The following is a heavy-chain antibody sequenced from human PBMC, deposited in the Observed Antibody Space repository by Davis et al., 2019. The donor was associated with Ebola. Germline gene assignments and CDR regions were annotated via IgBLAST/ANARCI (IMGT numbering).Heavy chain of an antibody. CDR3: ARLSISSYFHGTDV. V-gene: IGHV5-51*01. J-gene: IGHJ6*02. Sequence: GESLKISCKDSGSSFSTHWIGWVRQMPGKGLEWMGIIYPGDSDTRYSPSFQGQVTISADKSISTAYLQWSSLKASDTAMYYCARLSISSYFHGTDVWGQGTTVTVSS. CDR1: GSSFSTHW. CDR2: IYPGDSDT. D-gene: IGHD2-2*01.